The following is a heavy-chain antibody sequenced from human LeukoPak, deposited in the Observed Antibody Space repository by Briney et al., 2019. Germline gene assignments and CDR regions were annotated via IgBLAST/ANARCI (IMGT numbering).Heavy chain of an antibody. J-gene: IGHJ3*02. CDR1: GFTFSSYA. D-gene: IGHD2-2*02. CDR2: ISYDGSNK. Sequence: PGGSLRLSCAASGFTFSSYAMHWVRQAPGKGLEWVAVISYDGSNKYYADSVKGRFTISRDNSKNTLYLQMNSLRAEDTAVYYCAKYCTSTSCYMGAFDIWGQGTMVTVSS. V-gene: IGHV3-30-3*02. CDR3: AKYCTSTSCYMGAFDI.